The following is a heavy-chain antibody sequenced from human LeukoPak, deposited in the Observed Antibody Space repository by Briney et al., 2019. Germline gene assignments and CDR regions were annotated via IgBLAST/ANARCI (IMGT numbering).Heavy chain of an antibody. J-gene: IGHJ6*02. V-gene: IGHV4-34*01. D-gene: IGHD2/OR15-2a*01. CDR1: GGSFGDFY. CDR2: INHSGYT. Sequence: SETLSLTCAVSGGSFGDFYWSWIRQPPGKGLEWIGEINHSGYTNYYPSLKSRVTISVDTSKNQFSLRLSSVTAVDTAVYYCARNDYFGINNGMDVWGQGTTVTVSS. CDR3: ARNDYFGINNGMDV.